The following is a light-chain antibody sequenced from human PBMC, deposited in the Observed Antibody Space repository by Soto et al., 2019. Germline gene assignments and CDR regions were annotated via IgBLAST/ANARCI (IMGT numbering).Light chain of an antibody. J-gene: IGKJ1*01. V-gene: IGKV3-20*01. CDR1: QSVSSSY. CDR2: GAS. CDR3: QQYGSSPT. Sequence: EIVLTQSPGTLSLSPGERATLSCRASQSVSSSYLAWYQQKPGQAPRLLIYGASSRATGIPDRFSGSGSGXXXXXXXXXLEPEDXXVXXXQQYGSSPTFGQGTKVEIK.